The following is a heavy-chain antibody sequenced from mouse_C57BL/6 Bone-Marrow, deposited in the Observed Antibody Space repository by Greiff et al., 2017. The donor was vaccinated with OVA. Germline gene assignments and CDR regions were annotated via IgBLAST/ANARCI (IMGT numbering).Heavy chain of an antibody. D-gene: IGHD2-1*01. CDR1: GYTFTSYW. V-gene: IGHV1-64*01. J-gene: IGHJ4*01. CDR3: ARRGGNYGEEYAMDY. Sequence: QVQLQQPGAELVKPGASVKLSCKASGYTFTSYWMHWVKQRPGQGLEWIGMIHPNSGSTNYNEKFKSKATLTVDKSSSTAYMQLSSLTSEDSAVYYCARRGGNYGEEYAMDYWGQGTSVTVSS. CDR2: IHPNSGST.